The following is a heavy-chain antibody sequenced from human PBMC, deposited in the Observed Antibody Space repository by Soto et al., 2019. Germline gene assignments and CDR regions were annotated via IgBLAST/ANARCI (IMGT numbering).Heavy chain of an antibody. Sequence: TSETLSLTCTVSGGSISSGDYYWSWIRQPPGKGLEWIGYIYYSGSTYYNPSLKSRVTISVDTSKNQFSLKLSSVTAADTAVYYCAREAAVMAAAGPDYWGQGTLVTGSS. J-gene: IGHJ4*02. V-gene: IGHV4-30-4*01. CDR1: GGSISSGDYY. CDR2: IYYSGST. CDR3: AREAAVMAAAGPDY. D-gene: IGHD6-13*01.